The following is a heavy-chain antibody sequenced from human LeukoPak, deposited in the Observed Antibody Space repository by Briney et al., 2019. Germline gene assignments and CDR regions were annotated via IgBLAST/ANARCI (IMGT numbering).Heavy chain of an antibody. CDR1: GYTFTSYG. CDR3: ARDYYDSSGYLRDY. D-gene: IGHD3-22*01. CDR2: ISAYNGNT. Sequence: ASVKVSCKASGYTFTSYGISWVRQAPGQGLEWMGWISAYNGNTNYAQKLQGRITMTTDTSTSTAYMDLRSLRSDDTAVYYCARDYYDSSGYLRDYWGQGTLVTVSS. J-gene: IGHJ4*02. V-gene: IGHV1-18*01.